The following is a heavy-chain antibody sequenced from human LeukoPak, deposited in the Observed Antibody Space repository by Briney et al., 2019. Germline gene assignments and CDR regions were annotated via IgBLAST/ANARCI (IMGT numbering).Heavy chain of an antibody. CDR2: IYTTGST. Sequence: SETLSLTCTVSGGSISSYYWSWIRQSAGKGLEWIGRIYTTGSTNYNPSLKSRVTMSVDTSKNQVSLKLSSVTAADTAVYYCARDFDPRVGTTYFDYWGQGTLVTVSS. J-gene: IGHJ4*02. CDR3: ARDFDPRVGTTYFDY. V-gene: IGHV4-4*07. CDR1: GGSISSYY. D-gene: IGHD1-26*01.